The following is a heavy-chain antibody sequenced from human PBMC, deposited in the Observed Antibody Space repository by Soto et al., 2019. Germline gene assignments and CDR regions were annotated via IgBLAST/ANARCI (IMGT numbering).Heavy chain of an antibody. Sequence: GGSLRLSCAASGFTFSNAWMSWVRQAPGKGLEWVGRIKSKTDGGTTDYAAPVKGRFTISRDDSKNTLYLQMNSLKTEDTAVYYCTTDRLGDSSGYYYYYYGMDVWGQGTTVTVSS. J-gene: IGHJ6*02. V-gene: IGHV3-15*01. CDR1: GFTFSNAW. CDR2: IKSKTDGGTT. CDR3: TTDRLGDSSGYYYYYYGMDV. D-gene: IGHD3-22*01.